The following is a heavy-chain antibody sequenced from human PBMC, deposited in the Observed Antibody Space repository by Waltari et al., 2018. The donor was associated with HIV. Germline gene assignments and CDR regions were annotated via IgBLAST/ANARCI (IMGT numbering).Heavy chain of an antibody. CDR2: RNPNRKKT. Sequence: QVQLVQSGAEVKKPGASVKVSCKASGYTFTSFDINWVRKATGQGLEWMGWRNPNRKKTGCAQKFQGRISMTRNTSIGTAYMELSSLRSLDTAVYYCARTFNGDLDYWGQGTLVTVS. CDR3: ARTFNGDLDY. CDR1: GYTFTSFD. V-gene: IGHV1-8*01. D-gene: IGHD2-21*02. J-gene: IGHJ4*02.